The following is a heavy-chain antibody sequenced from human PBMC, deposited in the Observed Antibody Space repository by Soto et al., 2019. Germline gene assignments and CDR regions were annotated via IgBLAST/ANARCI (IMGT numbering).Heavy chain of an antibody. CDR3: ARDRYRSATEYFQE. Sequence: ASAKVSSKASGYTFNSYAMHSVRHAPGQRLEWMGWINVGNGNTKYSQKFQGRVTITRDTSASTAYMDLSSLRSEDTAVYYCARDRYRSATEYFQEWGQGTPVTVSS. CDR2: INVGNGNT. D-gene: IGHD3-16*02. J-gene: IGHJ1*01. CDR1: GYTFNSYA. V-gene: IGHV1-3*01.